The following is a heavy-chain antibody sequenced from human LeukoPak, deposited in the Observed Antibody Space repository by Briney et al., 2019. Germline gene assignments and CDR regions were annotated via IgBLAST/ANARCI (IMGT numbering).Heavy chain of an antibody. CDR1: GFTFSSYG. V-gene: IGHV3-33*01. CDR3: AREGVAAAGYYYGMDV. J-gene: IGHJ6*04. D-gene: IGHD6-13*01. Sequence: GRSLRLSCAASGFTFSSYGMHWVRQAPGKGLEWVAVIWYDGSNKYYADSVKGRFTISRDNSKNTLYLQMNSLRAEDTAVYYCAREGVAAAGYYYGMDVWGKGTTFTVSS. CDR2: IWYDGSNK.